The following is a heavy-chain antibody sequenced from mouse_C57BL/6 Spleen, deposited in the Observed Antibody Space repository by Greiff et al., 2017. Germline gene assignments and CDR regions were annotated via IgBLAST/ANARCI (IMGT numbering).Heavy chain of an antibody. V-gene: IGHV1-15*01. CDR1: GFTFTDDE. CDR3: TSGYYSDYRFAY. D-gene: IGHD2-13*01. J-gene: IGHJ3*01. Sequence: VQLQQSGAELVRPGASVTLSCKASGFTFTDDEMHWVKQTPVHGLEWIGAIDPETGGTAYTQKFKGKAILTADKSSSTAYMALRSLTSEDSAVDYCTSGYYSDYRFAYWGQGTMVTVSA. CDR2: IDPETGGT.